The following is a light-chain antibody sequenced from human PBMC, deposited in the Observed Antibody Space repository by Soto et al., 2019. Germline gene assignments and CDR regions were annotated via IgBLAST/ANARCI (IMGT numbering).Light chain of an antibody. V-gene: IGKV1-39*01. CDR2: TAS. Sequence: DIQVTQSPSSLSASVGDRVTITCRASQSIRTYLNWYQQRPGKPPKLLMHTASTLQTGVPSWFSGGGSGTDFTLTISSLQPEDFATYYCQQTYRTLDSFGQGTKLEI. CDR1: QSIRTY. J-gene: IGKJ2*03. CDR3: QQTYRTLDS.